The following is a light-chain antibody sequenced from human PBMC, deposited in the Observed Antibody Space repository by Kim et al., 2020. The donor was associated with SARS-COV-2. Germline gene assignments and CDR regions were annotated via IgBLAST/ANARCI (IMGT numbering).Light chain of an antibody. CDR2: GKN. CDR3: NSRDSSGNHLV. J-gene: IGLJ2*01. Sequence: SSELTQDPAVSVALGQTVRITCQGDSLRSYYASWYQQKPGQAPVFVIYGKNNRPSGIPDRFSGSSSGNTASLTITGAQAEDEADYYYNSRDSSGNHLVFGGGTQLTVL. V-gene: IGLV3-19*01. CDR1: SLRSYY.